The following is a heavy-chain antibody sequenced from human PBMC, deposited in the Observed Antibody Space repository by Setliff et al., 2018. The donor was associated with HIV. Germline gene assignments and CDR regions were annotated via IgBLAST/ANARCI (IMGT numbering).Heavy chain of an antibody. CDR3: ARPYYDFWSGWDDAFDI. Sequence: GGSLRLSCAASRFTFSNYAMHWVRQAPGKGLEWVAVISYDGSNKYYADSVKGRFAISRDDSKNTLYLQMNSLRAEDTAVYSCARPYYDFWSGWDDAFDIWGQGTMVTV. V-gene: IGHV3-30*09. D-gene: IGHD3-3*01. J-gene: IGHJ3*02. CDR1: RFTFSNYA. CDR2: ISYDGSNK.